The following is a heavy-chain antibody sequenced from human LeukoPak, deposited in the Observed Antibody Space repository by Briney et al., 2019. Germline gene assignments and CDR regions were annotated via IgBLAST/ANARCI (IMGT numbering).Heavy chain of an antibody. Sequence: QSGGSLRLSCAASGFTFNIYGMHWVRLAPGKGLEWVAFIRYDGDYKYYADSVKGRFTISRDNSKNTLYLQMNSLRAEDTAVYYCAKTYCSSTSCYWSFDYWGQGTLVTVSS. CDR3: AKTYCSSTSCYWSFDY. CDR1: GFTFNIYG. J-gene: IGHJ4*02. V-gene: IGHV3-30*02. D-gene: IGHD2-2*01. CDR2: IRYDGDYK.